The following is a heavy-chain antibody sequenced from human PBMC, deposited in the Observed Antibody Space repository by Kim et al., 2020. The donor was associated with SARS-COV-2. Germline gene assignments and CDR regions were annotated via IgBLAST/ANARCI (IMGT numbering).Heavy chain of an antibody. CDR3: TTDIVDLPGYAFDI. D-gene: IGHD3-22*01. J-gene: IGHJ3*02. V-gene: IGHV3-15*01. Sequence: AAPVKGRFTISRDDSKNTLYLQMNSLKTEDTAVYYCTTDIVDLPGYAFDIWGQGTMVTVSS.